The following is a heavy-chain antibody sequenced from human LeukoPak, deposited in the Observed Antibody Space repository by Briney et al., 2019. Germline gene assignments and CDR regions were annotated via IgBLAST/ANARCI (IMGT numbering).Heavy chain of an antibody. J-gene: IGHJ4*02. CDR1: GGSISSSSYY. CDR2: IYYSGST. V-gene: IGHV4-39*01. Sequence: TSETLSLTCTVSGGSISSSSYYWGWIRQPPGKGLEWIGSIYYSGSTYYNPSLKSRVTISVDTSKNQFSLKLSSVTAADTAVYYWGSGERRTWGQGTLVTVSS. D-gene: IGHD1-7*01. CDR3: GSGERRT.